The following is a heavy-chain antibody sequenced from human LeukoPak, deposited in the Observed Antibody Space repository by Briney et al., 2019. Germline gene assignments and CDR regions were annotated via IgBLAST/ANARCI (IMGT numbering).Heavy chain of an antibody. D-gene: IGHD3-22*01. CDR2: ISGSGGST. CDR1: GFTFSSYA. V-gene: IGHV3-23*01. CDR3: ANSAVVITGFDY. Sequence: GGSLRLSCAASGFTFSSYAMSWVRQAPGKGLEWVSAISGSGGSTYYADYVKGRFTISRDNSKNTLYLQMNSLRAEDTAVYYCANSAVVITGFDYWGQGTLVPVPS. J-gene: IGHJ4*02.